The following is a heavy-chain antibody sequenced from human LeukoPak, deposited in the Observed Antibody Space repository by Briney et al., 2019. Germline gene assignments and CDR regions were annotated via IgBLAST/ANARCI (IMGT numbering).Heavy chain of an antibody. CDR3: ATSGSSWPDY. J-gene: IGHJ4*02. CDR1: VYTFTGYY. V-gene: IGHV1-2*02. CDR2: INPNSGGT. D-gene: IGHD6-13*01. Sequence: GASVKVSCKASVYTFTGYYIYWVRQAPGQGLEWMGWINPNSGGTNYAQKFQGRVTMTRDTSISTAYMELSSLRSDDTAVYYCATSGSSWPDYWGQGTLVTVSS.